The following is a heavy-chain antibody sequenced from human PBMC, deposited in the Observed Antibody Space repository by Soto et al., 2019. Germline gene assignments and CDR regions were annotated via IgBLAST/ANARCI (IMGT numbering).Heavy chain of an antibody. Sequence: PGGSLRLSCSASGFTFGNYAMSWVRQAPGKGLEWVSAVSSTGTSPYYAGSVQGRFTISRDNSENMFYLQMKSLRAEDTAIYYCAKARNYGGYYYVEAFDVWGQGTMVTVSS. D-gene: IGHD3-22*01. CDR2: VSSTGTSP. J-gene: IGHJ3*01. CDR3: AKARNYGGYYYVEAFDV. V-gene: IGHV3-23*01. CDR1: GFTFGNYA.